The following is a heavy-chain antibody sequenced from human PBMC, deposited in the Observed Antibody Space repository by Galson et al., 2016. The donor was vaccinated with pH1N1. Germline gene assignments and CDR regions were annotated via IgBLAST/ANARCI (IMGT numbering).Heavy chain of an antibody. CDR2: IIGMFAKT. CDR1: GGTFSSFG. D-gene: IGHD2-21*02. Sequence: SVKVSCKASGGTFSSFGISWVRQAPGQGLEWMGGIIGMFAKTNYAQKFQGRVTITADELTSTAYMDLSSLTSEDTAVYYCARSPGYMVTALDNWGQGIMVTVSS. V-gene: IGHV1-69*13. J-gene: IGHJ3*02. CDR3: ARSPGYMVTALDN.